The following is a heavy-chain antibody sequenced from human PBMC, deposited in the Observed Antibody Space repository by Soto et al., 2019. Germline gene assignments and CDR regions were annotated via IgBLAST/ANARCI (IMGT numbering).Heavy chain of an antibody. D-gene: IGHD4-17*01. CDR1: GGSISSGGYS. J-gene: IGHJ4*02. CDR3: ARSQTTVTSYAY. Sequence: QLQLQESGSGLVKPSQTLSLTCAVSGGSISSGGYSWSWIRQPPGKGLEWIGYIYHSGSTYYNPSLKRPVXXXVXXSKNQFSLKLSSVTAADTAVYYCARSQTTVTSYAYWGQGTLVTVSS. V-gene: IGHV4-30-2*01. CDR2: IYHSGST.